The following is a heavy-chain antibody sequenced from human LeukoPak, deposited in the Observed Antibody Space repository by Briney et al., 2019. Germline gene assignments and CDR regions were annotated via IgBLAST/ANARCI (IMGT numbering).Heavy chain of an antibody. D-gene: IGHD3-9*01. V-gene: IGHV3-30*02. Sequence: PGGSLRLSCAASGFTFSSYGMHWVRQAPGKGLEWVAFIRYDGSNKYYADSVKGRFTISRDNAKNSLYLQMNSLRAEDTALYYCATSYYDILTPLYYFDYWGQGTLVTVSS. J-gene: IGHJ4*02. CDR3: ATSYYDILTPLYYFDY. CDR1: GFTFSSYG. CDR2: IRYDGSNK.